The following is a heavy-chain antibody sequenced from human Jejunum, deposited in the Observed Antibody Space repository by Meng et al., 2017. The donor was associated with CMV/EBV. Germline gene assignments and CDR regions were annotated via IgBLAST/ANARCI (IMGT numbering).Heavy chain of an antibody. CDR3: ARGALNDYAFFDY. CDR2: ISSCNGKT. J-gene: IGHJ4*02. CDR1: G. Sequence: GCNWVRQAPGQGNEWMGWISSCNGKTNYAENFQGRVTITTDTSTTTSYMELRSLRSDDTAVYYCARGALNDYAFFDYWGQGSLVTVSS. V-gene: IGHV1-18*01. D-gene: IGHD4/OR15-4a*01.